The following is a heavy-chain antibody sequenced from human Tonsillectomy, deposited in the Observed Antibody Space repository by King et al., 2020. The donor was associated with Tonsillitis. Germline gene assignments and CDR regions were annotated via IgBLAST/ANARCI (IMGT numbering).Heavy chain of an antibody. CDR3: ARGRAFFYDSSGYRSFDS. CDR2: IWYDGSNK. V-gene: IGHV3-33*01. J-gene: IGHJ4*02. D-gene: IGHD3-22*01. Sequence: VQLVESGGGVVQPGRSLRLSCAASGFTFSSYDMHWVRQAPGKGLEWVAVIWYDGSNKYYADSVKGRFTISRDNSKNTLYLQMNSLRAEDRTVYYCARGRAFFYDSSGYRSFDSWGQGTLVTVSS. CDR1: GFTFSSYD.